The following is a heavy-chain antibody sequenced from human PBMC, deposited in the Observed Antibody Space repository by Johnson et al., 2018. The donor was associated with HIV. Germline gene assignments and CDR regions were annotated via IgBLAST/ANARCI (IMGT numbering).Heavy chain of an antibody. CDR3: ARGVDGALDI. D-gene: IGHD3-10*01. V-gene: IGHV3-13*01. CDR1: GFSFSSYD. CDR2: FDTAGDT. J-gene: IGHJ3*02. Sequence: VQLVESGGGLVKPGGSLRLSCAASGFSFSSYDMHWVRQLRGKGLEWVSNFDTAGDTYYADSVKGRFTISRDNSKNTLYLQMNSLRAEDTAVYYCARGVDGALDIWGQGTMVTVSS.